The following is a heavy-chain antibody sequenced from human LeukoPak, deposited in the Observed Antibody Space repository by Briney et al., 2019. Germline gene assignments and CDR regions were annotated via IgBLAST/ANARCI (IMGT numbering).Heavy chain of an antibody. CDR2: INPSGGST. CDR1: GYTFTSYY. D-gene: IGHD2-21*02. J-gene: IGHJ5*02. V-gene: IGHV1-46*01. Sequence: ASVKVSCKASGYTFTSYYMQWVRQAPGQGLEWMGIINPSGGSTSYAQKYQGRVTMTRDTSTSTVYMELSSLRSEATAVYYCARRLWAYCGGDCYAQFFDPWGQGTLVTVSS. CDR3: ARRLWAYCGGDCYAQFFDP.